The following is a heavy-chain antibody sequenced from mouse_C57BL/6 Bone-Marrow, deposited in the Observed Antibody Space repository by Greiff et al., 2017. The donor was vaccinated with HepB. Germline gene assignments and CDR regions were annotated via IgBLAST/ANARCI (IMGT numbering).Heavy chain of an antibody. D-gene: IGHD2-10*01. CDR1: GFTFSSYA. J-gene: IGHJ3*01. CDR2: ISSGGDYI. Sequence: EVKVVESGEGLVKPGGSLKLSCAASGFTFSSYAMSWVRQTPEKRLEWVAYISSGGDYIYYADTVKGRFTISRDNARNTLYLQMSSLKSEDTAMYYCTRNPAYFLWFAYWGQGTLVTVSA. CDR3: TRNPAYFLWFAY. V-gene: IGHV5-9-1*02.